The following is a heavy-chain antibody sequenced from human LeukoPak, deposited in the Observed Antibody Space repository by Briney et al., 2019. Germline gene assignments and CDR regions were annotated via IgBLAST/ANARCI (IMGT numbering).Heavy chain of an antibody. V-gene: IGHV1-24*01. Sequence: ASMKVSCKVSGYTLTELSMHWVRQAPGKGLEWMGGFDPEDGETIYAQKYQGRVTMTEDTSTYTAYMELSSLRSEDTAVYYCATGPVTTPPASRYWGQGTLVTVSS. CDR3: ATGPVTTPPASRY. CDR1: GYTLTELS. J-gene: IGHJ4*02. D-gene: IGHD4-17*01. CDR2: FDPEDGET.